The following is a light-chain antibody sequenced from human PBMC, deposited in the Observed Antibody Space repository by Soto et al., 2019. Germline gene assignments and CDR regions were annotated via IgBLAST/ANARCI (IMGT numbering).Light chain of an antibody. CDR2: KAS. CDR3: QQGNAYPFT. Sequence: DIQMTQSPSTLSASVGDRVTITCRASQSISVWLAWYQQKLGQAPKLLIYKASSLVSGVPSRISGSGSGTEFTLTITSLQPDDFATYYCQQGNAYPFTFGQGTRLESK. V-gene: IGKV1-5*03. CDR1: QSISVW. J-gene: IGKJ5*01.